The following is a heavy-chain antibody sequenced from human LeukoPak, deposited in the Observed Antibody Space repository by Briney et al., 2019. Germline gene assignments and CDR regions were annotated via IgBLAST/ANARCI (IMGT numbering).Heavy chain of an antibody. J-gene: IGHJ3*02. CDR1: GFTFSSYA. CDR3: ASGRSPFTYDSSGYTNNDAFDI. V-gene: IGHV3-30*04. CDR2: ISYDGSNK. Sequence: PGGSLRLSCAASGFTFSSYAMHWVRQAPGKGLEWVAVISYDGSNKYYADSVKGRFTISRDNSKSTLYLQMNSLRAEDTAVYYCASGRSPFTYDSSGYTNNDAFDIWGQGTMVTVSS. D-gene: IGHD3-22*01.